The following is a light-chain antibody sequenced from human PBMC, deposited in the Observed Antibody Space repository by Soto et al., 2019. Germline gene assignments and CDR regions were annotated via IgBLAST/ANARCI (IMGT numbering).Light chain of an antibody. CDR3: QQSYSTPQT. J-gene: IGKJ3*01. Sequence: IQMTQSPSTLSASVGDRFTITCLASESIRTWLAWYQHKPGKAPKLLIYAASSLQSGVTSRFSGSGSGTDFTLTISSLQPEDFATYYCQQSYSTPQTVGPGTKVDIK. CDR1: ESIRTW. V-gene: IGKV1-39*01. CDR2: AAS.